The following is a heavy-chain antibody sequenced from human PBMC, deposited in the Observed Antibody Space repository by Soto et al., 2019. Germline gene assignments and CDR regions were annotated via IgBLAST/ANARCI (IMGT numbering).Heavy chain of an antibody. J-gene: IGHJ4*02. Sequence: GGSLRLSCAASGFTFSSYSMNWVRQAPGKGLEWVSSISSSSSYIYYADSVKGRFTISRDNAKNQFSLKLSSVTAADTAVYYCARRWGTYFDFWGQGTLVTVSS. CDR3: ARRWGTYFDF. CDR2: ISSSSSYI. D-gene: IGHD7-27*01. V-gene: IGHV3-21*04. CDR1: GFTFSSYS.